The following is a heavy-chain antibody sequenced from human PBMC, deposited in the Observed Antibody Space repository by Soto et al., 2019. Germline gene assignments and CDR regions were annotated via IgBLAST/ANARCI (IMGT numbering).Heavy chain of an antibody. CDR2: IYDSGST. D-gene: IGHD5-18*01. CDR3: ARHSVTGYRSDYGWDWFDP. V-gene: IGHV4-39*01. J-gene: IGHJ5*02. CDR1: GATISSSRYY. Sequence: QLHLQESGPGLVKPSETLSLTCSVAGATISSSRYYWAWIRQSPGKGLEWIGRIYDSGSTHYNPSLRSRVTISADTSRNQFSLKLSSVTAADTAVYYCARHSVTGYRSDYGWDWFDPWGQGTVVTVSS.